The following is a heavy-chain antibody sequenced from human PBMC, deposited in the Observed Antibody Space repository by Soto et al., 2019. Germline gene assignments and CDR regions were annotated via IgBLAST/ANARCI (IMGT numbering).Heavy chain of an antibody. Sequence: SETLSLTCTVSGGSISSGDYYWSWIRQPPGKGLEWIGYIYYSGSTYYNPYLKSRVTISVDTSKNQFSLKLSSVTAADTAVYYCARVGWEKYSSSWYSFEGLLYYYYGMDVWGQGTTVTVSS. V-gene: IGHV4-30-4*01. CDR1: GGSISSGDYY. CDR3: ARVGWEKYSSSWYSFEGLLYYYYGMDV. CDR2: IYYSGST. J-gene: IGHJ6*02. D-gene: IGHD6-13*01.